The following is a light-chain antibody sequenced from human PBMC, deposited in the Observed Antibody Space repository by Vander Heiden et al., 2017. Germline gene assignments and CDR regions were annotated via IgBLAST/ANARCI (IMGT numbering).Light chain of an antibody. V-gene: IGKV4-1*01. Sequence: DIVMTQSPDSLAVSLGERATINCKSSQSVLYSSSANSKNFLALYQQKPGQPPKMLIYGASTRESGVPDRFSGSGSGTDFTLTISSLQADDVAVYYCQQYYTTPLTFGGGTKVEIK. CDR2: GAS. J-gene: IGKJ4*01. CDR1: QSVLYSSSANSKNF. CDR3: QQYYTTPLT.